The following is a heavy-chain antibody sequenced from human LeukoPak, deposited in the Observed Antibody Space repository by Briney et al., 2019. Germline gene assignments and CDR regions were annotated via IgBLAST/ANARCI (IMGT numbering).Heavy chain of an antibody. CDR2: IIPILGIA. Sequence: SVKVSCKFSGYTLTELSMHWVRQAPGQGLEWMGRIIPILGIANYAQKFQGRVTITADKSTSTAYMELSSLRSEDTAVYYCARELAPGYSGYDRYYYYYGMDVWGQGTTVTVSS. V-gene: IGHV1-69*04. J-gene: IGHJ6*02. D-gene: IGHD5-12*01. CDR3: ARELAPGYSGYDRYYYYYGMDV. CDR1: GYTLTELS.